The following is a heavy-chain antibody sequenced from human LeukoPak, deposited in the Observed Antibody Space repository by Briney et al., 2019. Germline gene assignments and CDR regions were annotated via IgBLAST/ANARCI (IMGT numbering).Heavy chain of an antibody. CDR2: FYYSGST. Sequence: SETLSLTCTVSGGSISSYYWSWIRQPPGKGLEWIGYFYYSGSTNYNPSLKSRATISVDTSKNQFSLKLSSVTAADTAVYYCARDLYGGYCSRTSCYGNFFDPWGRGTLVTVSS. D-gene: IGHD2-2*01. CDR3: ARDLYGGYCSRTSCYGNFFDP. CDR1: GGSISSYY. J-gene: IGHJ5*02. V-gene: IGHV4-59*01.